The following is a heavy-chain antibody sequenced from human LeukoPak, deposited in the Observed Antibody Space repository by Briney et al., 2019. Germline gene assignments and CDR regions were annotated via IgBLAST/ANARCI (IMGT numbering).Heavy chain of an antibody. Sequence: SSETLSLTCTVSGGSISSGSYYWSWIRQPAGKGLEWIGRIYTSGSTNYNPSLKSRVTISVDTSKNQFSLKLSSVTAADTAVYYCARGIRGAAAGTAYFDYWGQGTLVTVSS. J-gene: IGHJ4*02. V-gene: IGHV4-61*02. CDR3: ARGIRGAAAGTAYFDY. D-gene: IGHD6-13*01. CDR1: GGSISSGSYY. CDR2: IYTSGST.